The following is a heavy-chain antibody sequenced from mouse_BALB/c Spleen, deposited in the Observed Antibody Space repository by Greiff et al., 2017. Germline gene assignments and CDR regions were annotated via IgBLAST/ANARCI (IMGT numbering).Heavy chain of an antibody. J-gene: IGHJ4*01. V-gene: IGHV1-39*01. D-gene: IGHD1-2*01. CDR1: GYSFTGYH. Sequence: SGPALEKPGASVKISCKASGYSFTGYHMNWGKQSNGKSLEWIGNIDPYYGGTSYNQKFKGKATLTVDKSSSTAYMQLKSLTSEDSAVYYCAREGVTTAPYAMDYWGQGTSVTVSS. CDR2: IDPYYGGT. CDR3: AREGVTTAPYAMDY.